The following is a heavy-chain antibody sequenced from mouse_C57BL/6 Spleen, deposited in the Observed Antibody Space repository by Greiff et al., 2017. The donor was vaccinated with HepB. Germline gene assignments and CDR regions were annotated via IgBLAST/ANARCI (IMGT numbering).Heavy chain of an antibody. V-gene: IGHV1-82*01. CDR3: AFTTVVAHWYFDG. CDR1: GYAFSSSW. D-gene: IGHD1-1*01. J-gene: IGHJ1*03. CDR2: MYPGDGDT. Sequence: QVQLKESGPELVKPGASVKISCKASGYAFSSSWMNWVKQRPGKGLEWIGRMYPGDGDTNYNGKFKGKATLTADKSPSTAYMQLSSLTSEESAVYFCAFTTVVAHWYFDGWGTGTTVTVSS.